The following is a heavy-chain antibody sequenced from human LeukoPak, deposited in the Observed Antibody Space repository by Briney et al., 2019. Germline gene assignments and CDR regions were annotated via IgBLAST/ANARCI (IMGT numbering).Heavy chain of an antibody. CDR1: GFTFSSYA. CDR3: AKLPVAGLYFDY. CDR2: ISGSGGST. Sequence: GSLRLSCAASGFTFSSYAMSWVRQAPGKGLEWISAISGSGGSTYYVDSVKGRFTISRDNSKNTLYLRMNSLRVEDTAVYYCAKLPVAGLYFDYWGQGTLVTVSS. V-gene: IGHV3-23*01. J-gene: IGHJ4*02. D-gene: IGHD6-19*01.